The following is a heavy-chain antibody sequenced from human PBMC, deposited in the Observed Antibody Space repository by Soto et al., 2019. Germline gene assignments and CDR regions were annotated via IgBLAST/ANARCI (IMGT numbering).Heavy chain of an antibody. Sequence: QVQLVQSGPEMKKPGASVKVSCKASGYTFSNYGISWVRQAPGQGLEWVGWISGHNGQTKSAQKFWGRVTMSTDIATSTAYMELKSLRSDDTAMYFCARDGRKELGVEGVNTMDGWGQGTTVTVSS. CDR3: ARDGRKELGVEGVNTMDG. V-gene: IGHV1-18*01. CDR2: ISGHNGQT. D-gene: IGHD1-26*01. CDR1: GYTFSNYG. J-gene: IGHJ6*02.